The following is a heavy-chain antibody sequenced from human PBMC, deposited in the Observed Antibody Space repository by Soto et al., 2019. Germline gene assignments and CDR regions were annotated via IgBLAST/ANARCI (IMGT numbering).Heavy chain of an antibody. Sequence: QVQLVQSGAEVKKPGASVKVSCKASGYTFTSYDINWVRQATGQGLEWMGWMNPNSGNTGYALKFQGRVTMTRNTYISTAYMELSSLRSEDTAVYYCAFFGSSSLAFDYWGQGTLVTVSS. V-gene: IGHV1-8*01. CDR2: MNPNSGNT. CDR3: AFFGSSSLAFDY. CDR1: GYTFTSYD. J-gene: IGHJ4*02. D-gene: IGHD6-6*01.